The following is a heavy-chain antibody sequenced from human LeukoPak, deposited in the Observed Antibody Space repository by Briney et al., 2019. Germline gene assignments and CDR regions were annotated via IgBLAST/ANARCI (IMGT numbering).Heavy chain of an antibody. Sequence: GSLRLSCAASGFTVNSNYMNWVRQAPGKGLEWIGSIYHSGSTYYNPSLKSRVTISVDTSRNQFSQNLSSVTAADTAVYYCARHYGPWGQGTLVAVSS. J-gene: IGHJ5*02. CDR3: ARHYGP. CDR2: IYHSGST. D-gene: IGHD4-17*01. V-gene: IGHV4-39*01. CDR1: GFTVNSNY.